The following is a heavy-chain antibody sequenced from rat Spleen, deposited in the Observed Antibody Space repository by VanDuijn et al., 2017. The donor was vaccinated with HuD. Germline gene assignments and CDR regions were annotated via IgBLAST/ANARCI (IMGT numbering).Heavy chain of an antibody. CDR3: TRQVYGHYSYYFDY. CDR1: GFTFSDYY. Sequence: EVQLVESDGGLVQPGRSLKLSCAASGFTFSDYYMAWVRQAPTKGLEWVATISYDGSSTSYRDSVKGRFSISRNNAQSTLYLQMDSLRSEDTATYYCTRQVYGHYSYYFDYWGQGVMVTVSS. J-gene: IGHJ2*01. CDR2: ISYDGSST. D-gene: IGHD1-1*01. V-gene: IGHV5-29*01.